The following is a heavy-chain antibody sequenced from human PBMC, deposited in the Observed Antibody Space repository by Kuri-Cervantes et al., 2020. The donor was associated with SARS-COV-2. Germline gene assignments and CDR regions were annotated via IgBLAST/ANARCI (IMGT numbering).Heavy chain of an antibody. J-gene: IGHJ3*02. CDR2: IYTSGST. V-gene: IGHV4-4*07. Sequence: SETLSLTCTVSGGSISSYYWSWIRQPAGKGLEWIGRIYTSGSTNYNPSLKSRVTMSVDTSKNQFSLKLSSVTAADTAVYYCARDRNFPYMVRGGSGAFDIWGRGTMVTVSS. CDR3: ARDRNFPYMVRGGSGAFDI. CDR1: GGSISSYY. D-gene: IGHD3-10*01.